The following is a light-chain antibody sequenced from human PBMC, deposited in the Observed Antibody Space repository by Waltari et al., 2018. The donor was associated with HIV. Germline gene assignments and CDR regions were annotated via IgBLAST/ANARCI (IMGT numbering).Light chain of an antibody. J-gene: IGLJ3*02. Sequence: QPALTHPASASGSPGKALPVPRTGTSIHVSGYHFLPWYHQHPGNAPKLIIFDVIKPPAGVSARFSGSRSGNTASLTVSGLQAEDEADYYCCSYAGSRTWVFGGGTALTVL. CDR3: CSYAGSRTWV. V-gene: IGLV2-23*02. CDR2: DVI. CDR1: SIHVSGYHF.